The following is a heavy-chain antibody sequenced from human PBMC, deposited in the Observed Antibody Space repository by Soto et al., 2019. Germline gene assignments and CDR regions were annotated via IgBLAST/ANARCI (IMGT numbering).Heavy chain of an antibody. D-gene: IGHD4-4*01. J-gene: IGHJ6*02. CDR3: ARDPAIYSGKFDYGLDV. CDR1: GFTFSNYE. Sequence: QPGGSLRLSCAASGFTFSNYEMNWVRQAPGEGLEWVSYIGTRGRTIYYADSVKGRFTISRDNAKNSLYLQMNSLRAEDTAVYYCARDPAIYSGKFDYGLDVWGQGTTVTVSS. CDR2: IGTRGRTI. V-gene: IGHV3-48*03.